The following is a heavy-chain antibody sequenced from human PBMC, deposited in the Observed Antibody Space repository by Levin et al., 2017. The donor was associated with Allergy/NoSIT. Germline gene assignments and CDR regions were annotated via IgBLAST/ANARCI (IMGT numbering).Heavy chain of an antibody. CDR1: GDSISSDYY. J-gene: IGHJ4*02. CDR2: IYHTGRT. Sequence: PSETLSLTCTVFGDSISSDYYWAWVRQPPGKGLEWIGSIYHTGRTFYYPSLKGRVTISVDTSKNHFSLHLTSVTAADTAVYYCARDIYPSVYNYGRWGQGILVTVSS. V-gene: IGHV4-38-2*02. CDR3: ARDIYPSVYNYGR. D-gene: IGHD5-18*01.